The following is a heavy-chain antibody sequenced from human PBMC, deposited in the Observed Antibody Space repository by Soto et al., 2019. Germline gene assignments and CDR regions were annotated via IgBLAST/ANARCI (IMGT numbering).Heavy chain of an antibody. V-gene: IGHV4-59*08. CDR2: IYYSGST. J-gene: IGHJ4*02. D-gene: IGHD4-17*01. CDR3: ARSYGDLPDY. CDR1: GGSIGTYF. Sequence: QVQLQESGPGLVKPSETLSLNCSVSGGSIGTYFWGWIRQPPGKGLEWIGHIYYSGSTSYNPSLRSRDTISLDTSKNQFSLRLRSVSAADTAVYYCARSYGDLPDYWGQGTLVTVSS.